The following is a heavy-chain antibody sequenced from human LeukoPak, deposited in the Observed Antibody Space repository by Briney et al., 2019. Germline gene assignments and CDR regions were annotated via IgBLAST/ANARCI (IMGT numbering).Heavy chain of an antibody. CDR1: GGSFSGYY. D-gene: IGHD2-8*02. CDR2: INHSGST. V-gene: IGHV4-34*01. Sequence: SETLSLTCAVYGGSFSGYYWSWIRQPPGKGLEWIGEINHSGSTNYNPSLKSRVTISVDTSKNQFSLKLSSVTAADTAVYYCARGRVYSPSVRWCMHNWFDPWGQGTLVTVSS. CDR3: ARGRVYSPSVRWCMHNWFDP. J-gene: IGHJ5*02.